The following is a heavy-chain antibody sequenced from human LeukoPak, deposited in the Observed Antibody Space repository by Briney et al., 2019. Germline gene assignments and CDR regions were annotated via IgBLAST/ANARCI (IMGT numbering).Heavy chain of an antibody. D-gene: IGHD1-26*01. J-gene: IGHJ4*02. CDR2: ISAYNGNT. CDR3: AGPSAGLVGALPWVLDY. Sequence: ASVKVSCKASGYTFTSYSISWVRQAPGQGPEWMGWISAYNGNTNYAQKLQGRVTMTTDTSTSTAYMELRSLRSEDTAVYYCAGPSAGLVGALPWVLDYWGQGTLVTVSS. CDR1: GYTFTSYS. V-gene: IGHV1-18*01.